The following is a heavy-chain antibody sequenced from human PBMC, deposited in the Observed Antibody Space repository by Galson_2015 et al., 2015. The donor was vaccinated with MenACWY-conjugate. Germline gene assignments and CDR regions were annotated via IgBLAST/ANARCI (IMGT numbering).Heavy chain of an antibody. V-gene: IGHV3-33*01. Sequence: SLRLSCAASGFTFSSYAMHWVRQAPGKGLEWVAVIWYDGSKTYYADSVKGRFTISRVNSKNTAYLQMNSLRAEDTAIYYCFAINSGIDYWGQGTLVTVSS. CDR1: GFTFSSYA. CDR3: FAINSGIDY. J-gene: IGHJ4*02. CDR2: IWYDGSKT. D-gene: IGHD1-26*01.